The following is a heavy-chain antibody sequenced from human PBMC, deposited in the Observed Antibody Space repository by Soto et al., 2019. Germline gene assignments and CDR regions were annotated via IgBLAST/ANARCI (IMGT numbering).Heavy chain of an antibody. Sequence: QVQLVQSGAEVKKPGASVKVSGKTSGSIFTAYSMHWVRQAPGQGLEWMGVVNPSGGSAHYAQSFEGRVTLTRDTSTSTFYMELSSLRSEDTAVYYCAREENCRGGTCYSEYFHHWGQGTLVTDSS. CDR1: GSIFTAYS. CDR3: AREENCRGGTCYSEYFHH. D-gene: IGHD2-15*01. J-gene: IGHJ1*01. V-gene: IGHV1-46*01. CDR2: VNPSGGSA.